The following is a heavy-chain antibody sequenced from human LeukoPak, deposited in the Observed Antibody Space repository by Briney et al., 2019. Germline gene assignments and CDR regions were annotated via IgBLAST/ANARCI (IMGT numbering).Heavy chain of an antibody. D-gene: IGHD2-8*01. CDR3: ARGGRYCTNGVCYGSDTRSIDY. V-gene: IGHV1-2*02. CDR2: INPNSGGT. J-gene: IGHJ4*02. Sequence: ASVKVSCKASGYTFTGYYMHWVRQAPGQGLEWMGWINPNSGGTNYAQKFQGRVTMTRDTSTSTVYMELSSLRSEDTAVYYCARGGRYCTNGVCYGSDTRSIDYWGQGTLVTVSS. CDR1: GYTFTGYY.